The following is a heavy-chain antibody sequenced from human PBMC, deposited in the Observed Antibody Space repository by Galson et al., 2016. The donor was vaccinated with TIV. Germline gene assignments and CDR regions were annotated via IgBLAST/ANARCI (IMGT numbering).Heavy chain of an antibody. CDR1: GFTFSIFA. V-gene: IGHV3-23*01. D-gene: IGHD3-22*01. CDR2: ISGGGGST. J-gene: IGHJ6*02. CDR3: TKVPSSGFSYYYGLDV. Sequence: SLRLSCAASGFTFSIFAMTWVRQAPGMGLEWVSAISGGGGSTYYADSVRGLFTISRDNSKNTLFLQMNSLRAEDTAVYYCTKVPSSGFSYYYGLDVWGQGTTVIVSS.